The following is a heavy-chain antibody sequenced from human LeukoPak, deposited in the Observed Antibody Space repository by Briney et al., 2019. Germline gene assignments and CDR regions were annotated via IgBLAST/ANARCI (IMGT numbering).Heavy chain of an antibody. CDR1: GFSLSTSGAG. V-gene: IGHV2-5*01. D-gene: IGHD1-1*01. CDR3: AHATRFDWFDP. Sequence: VSGPTLANPTQPLTLTCTFSGFSLSTSGAGVGWIRQPPGIGFEWLALIYWNDDQRYSPSLRTRLTITKDTSKNQVVLTMTNMDPVDTATYYCAHATRFDWFDPWGQGTLVTVSS. J-gene: IGHJ5*02. CDR2: IYWNDDQ.